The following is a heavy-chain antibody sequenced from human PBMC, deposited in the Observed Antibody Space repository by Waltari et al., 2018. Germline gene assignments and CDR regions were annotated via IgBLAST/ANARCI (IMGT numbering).Heavy chain of an antibody. CDR3: ARVPRVVGDVYFFDS. J-gene: IGHJ4*02. D-gene: IGHD2-15*01. CDR2: VVDSGTT. V-gene: IGHV4-34*12. Sequence: QVHLQQWGAGLLKTSGTLSLTRVVNDLSFRGYYWGWVRQPPGKGLEWIGEVVDSGTTTYNPSLKTRVMISLDKAKKHFSLRLTSVTAADTAVYYCARVPRVVGDVYFFDSWGQGSLVTVSS. CDR1: DLSFRGYY.